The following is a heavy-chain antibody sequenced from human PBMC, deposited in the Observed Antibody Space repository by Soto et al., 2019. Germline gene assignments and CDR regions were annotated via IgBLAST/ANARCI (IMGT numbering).Heavy chain of an antibody. J-gene: IGHJ4*02. CDR1: GGSISSGGYY. V-gene: IGHV4-31*03. Sequence: SETLSLTCTVSGGSISSGGYYWSWIRQHPGKGLEWIGYIYYSGSTYYNPSLKSRVTISVDTSKNQFSLKLSSVTAADTAVYYCARGIRMATPNPLFDYWSQGNLVTVSS. CDR2: IYYSGST. D-gene: IGHD5-12*01. CDR3: ARGIRMATPNPLFDY.